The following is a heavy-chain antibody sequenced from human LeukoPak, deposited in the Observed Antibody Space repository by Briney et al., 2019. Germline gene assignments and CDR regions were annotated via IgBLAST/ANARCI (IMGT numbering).Heavy chain of an antibody. CDR3: AKGCITMIVVVITTNDAFDI. CDR1: GFTFSSYA. CDR2: ISGSGGST. Sequence: GGSLRLSCAASGFTFSSYAMSWVRQAPGKGLEWVSAISGSGGSTYYADSVKDRFTISRDNSKNTLYLQMNSLRAEDTAVYYCAKGCITMIVVVITTNDAFDIWGQGTMVTVSS. D-gene: IGHD3-22*01. V-gene: IGHV3-23*01. J-gene: IGHJ3*02.